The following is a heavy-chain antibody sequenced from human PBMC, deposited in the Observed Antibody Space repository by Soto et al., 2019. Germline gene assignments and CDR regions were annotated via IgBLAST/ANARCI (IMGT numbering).Heavy chain of an antibody. CDR2: ISGSGGST. D-gene: IGHD3-10*01. CDR1: GFTFSSYV. V-gene: IGHV3-23*01. J-gene: IGHJ4*02. Sequence: GGSLRLSCAASGFTFSSYVMSWVRQAPGKGLEWVSAISGSGGSTYYADSVKGRFTISRDNSKNTLYLQMNSLRAEDTAVYYCAKDLGGGDYGSGSGDYWGQGTLVTVSS. CDR3: AKDLGGGDYGSGSGDY.